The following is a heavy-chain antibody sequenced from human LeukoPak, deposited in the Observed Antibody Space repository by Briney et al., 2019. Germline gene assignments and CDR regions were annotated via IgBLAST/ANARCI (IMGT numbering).Heavy chain of an antibody. CDR3: AKRPAYYYDNDYMDV. J-gene: IGHJ6*03. V-gene: IGHV3-23*01. Sequence: GGSLRLSCAASGFTFSSYAMSWVRQAPGKGLEWVSAISGSGGSTYYADSVKGRFTISRDNSKNTLYLQMNSLRAEDTAVYYCAKRPAYYYDNDYMDVWGKGTTVAVSS. D-gene: IGHD3-22*01. CDR1: GFTFSSYA. CDR2: ISGSGGST.